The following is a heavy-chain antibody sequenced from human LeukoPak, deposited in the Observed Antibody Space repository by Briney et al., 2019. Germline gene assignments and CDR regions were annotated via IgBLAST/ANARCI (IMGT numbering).Heavy chain of an antibody. Sequence: GGSLTLSCAASGFTFSNYYMHCVRHVPGTGLVWVSRITSDGSTTRYADCVRGRFTISRDNGKNTLYLQMNSLRAEDTAVYYCARYQGSYGLFDYWGQGTLVTVSS. V-gene: IGHV3-74*01. CDR1: GFTFSNYY. D-gene: IGHD5-18*01. J-gene: IGHJ4*02. CDR3: ARYQGSYGLFDY. CDR2: ITSDGSTT.